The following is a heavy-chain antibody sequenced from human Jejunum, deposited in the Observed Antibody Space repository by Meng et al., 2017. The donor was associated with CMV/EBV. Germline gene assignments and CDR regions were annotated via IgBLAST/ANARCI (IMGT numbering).Heavy chain of an antibody. CDR2: ISSSGGST. D-gene: IGHD4-23*01. Sequence: SGFTFSNYVLSWVRQAPGKGLEWVSSISSSGGSTYYADSVKGRFTISRHSFKNTLYLQMNSLRAEDTAVYYCAKDGGTYSGGFDYWGQGTLVTVSS. CDR1: GFTFSNYV. J-gene: IGHJ4*02. CDR3: AKDGGTYSGGFDY. V-gene: IGHV3-23*01.